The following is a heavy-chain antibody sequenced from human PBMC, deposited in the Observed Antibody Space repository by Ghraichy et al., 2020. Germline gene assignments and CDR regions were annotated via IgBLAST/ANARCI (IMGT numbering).Heavy chain of an antibody. Sequence: GGSLRLSCAASGFSFSSYAMSWVRQAPGKGLEWVSTITDSGDRTYYADSVEGRFTISRDDFTNTLFLQMNSLRAEDTAVYYCAKRGWISTNYYYLYWGQGTLVTGSS. CDR1: GFSFSSYA. V-gene: IGHV3-23*01. J-gene: IGHJ4*02. CDR2: ITDSGDRT. D-gene: IGHD3-22*01. CDR3: AKRGWISTNYYYLY.